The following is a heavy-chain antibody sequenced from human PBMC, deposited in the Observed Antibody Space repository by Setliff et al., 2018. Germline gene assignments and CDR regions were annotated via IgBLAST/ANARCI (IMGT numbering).Heavy chain of an antibody. V-gene: IGHV1-2*04. D-gene: IGHD3-16*01. CDR1: GYAFTDNY. Sequence: ASVKVSCKTSGYAFTDNYIHWVRQAPGQGLEWMGWINPKTGGTNLAQKFQGWVSMTRDTSITTAYMELSRLTSDDMAVYFCARSDHLVVDGFDVWGQGTMVTASS. J-gene: IGHJ3*01. CDR2: INPKTGGT. CDR3: ARSDHLVVDGFDV.